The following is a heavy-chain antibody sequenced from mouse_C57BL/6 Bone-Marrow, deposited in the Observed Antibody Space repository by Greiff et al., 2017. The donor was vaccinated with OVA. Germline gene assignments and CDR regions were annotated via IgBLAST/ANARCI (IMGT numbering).Heavy chain of an antibody. CDR3: TRDDDADAMDY. CDR2: ISSGGDYI. D-gene: IGHD2-12*01. J-gene: IGHJ4*01. V-gene: IGHV5-9-1*02. Sequence: EVKLVESGEGLVKPGGSLKLSCAASGFTFSSYAMSWVRQTPEKRLEWVAYISSGGDYIYYADTVKGRFTISRDNARNTQYLQMSRLKSEDTAMYYGTRDDDADAMDYWGQGTSVTVSS. CDR1: GFTFSSYA.